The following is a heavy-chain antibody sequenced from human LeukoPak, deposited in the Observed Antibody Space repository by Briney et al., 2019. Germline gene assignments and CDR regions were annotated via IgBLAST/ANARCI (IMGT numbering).Heavy chain of an antibody. CDR2: IGGPTET. V-gene: IGHV3-23*01. D-gene: IGHD4-23*01. J-gene: IGHJ4*02. Sequence: GGSLRLSCVASGFTFDICAMSWVRQAPGKGPEWVPSIGGPTETFYADSVKGRFTVSRDNSQNTLYLQMNSLRAEDTAVYYCVKDATPRNSIWDYFGKWGQGALVTVST. CDR1: GFTFDICA. CDR3: VKDATPRNSIWDYFGK.